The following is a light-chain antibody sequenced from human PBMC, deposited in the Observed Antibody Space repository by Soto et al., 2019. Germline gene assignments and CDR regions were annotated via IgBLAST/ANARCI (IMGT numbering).Light chain of an antibody. CDR3: SSYAGSNNFVV. CDR1: SSDVGGYNF. V-gene: IGLV2-8*01. J-gene: IGLJ2*01. CDR2: EVT. Sequence: QSALTQPPSASGSPGQSVTISCTGTSSDVGGYNFVSWYQQRPGKAPQVIIYEVTKRPSGVPDRFSGSKSGNTASLTVSGLQAEDEAEYYCSSYAGSNNFVVFGGGTKLTVL.